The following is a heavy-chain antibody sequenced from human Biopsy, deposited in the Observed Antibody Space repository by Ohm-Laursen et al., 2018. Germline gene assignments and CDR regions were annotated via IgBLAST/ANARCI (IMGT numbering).Heavy chain of an antibody. V-gene: IGHV3-7*01. J-gene: IGHJ6*02. Sequence: SLRLSCAAFGFMFSASWMSWVRQAPGKGLEWVANINPDGSVKYFADSVKGRFTISRDNAENSMYLQMSSLTVDDTAVYYCAKDRYNYTPIGGFSMDVWGQGTTVTVSS. D-gene: IGHD5-18*01. CDR3: AKDRYNYTPIGGFSMDV. CDR1: GFMFSASW. CDR2: INPDGSVK.